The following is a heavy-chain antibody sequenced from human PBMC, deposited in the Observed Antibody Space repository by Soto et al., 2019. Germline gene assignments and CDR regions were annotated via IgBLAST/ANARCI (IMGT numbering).Heavy chain of an antibody. Sequence: GSLRLSCAASGFTFSSYAMHWVRQTPGKGLEWVAVISYDGSNKYYADSVKGRFTISRDNSKNTLYLQMNSLRAEDTAVYYCARALESPAEGGYWNFDYWGQGTLVTVSS. CDR3: ARALESPAEGGYWNFDY. J-gene: IGHJ4*02. CDR1: GFTFSSYA. V-gene: IGHV3-30-3*01. D-gene: IGHD3-22*01. CDR2: ISYDGSNK.